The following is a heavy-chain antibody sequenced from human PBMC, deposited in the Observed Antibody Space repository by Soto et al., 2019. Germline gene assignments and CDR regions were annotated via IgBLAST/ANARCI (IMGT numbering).Heavy chain of an antibody. CDR2: NYNTGD. V-gene: IGHV4-59*11. D-gene: IGHD3-16*01. J-gene: IGHJ4*02. CDR3: AGGDHWRLVDY. CDR1: GDSITTRY. Sequence: SETLSLTCTVSGDSITTRYCSWIQQPPGKGLEWIGYNYNTGDIYNPSLMSRASMSLQASYKLFARRLKSVTAAHTAVYYCAGGDHWRLVDYWRRGNLVTVSS.